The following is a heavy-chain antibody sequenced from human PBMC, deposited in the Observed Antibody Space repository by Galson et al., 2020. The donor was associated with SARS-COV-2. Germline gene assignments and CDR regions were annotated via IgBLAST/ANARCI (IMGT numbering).Heavy chain of an antibody. V-gene: IGHV3-23*01. CDR1: GFIFSNYA. D-gene: IGHD1-26*01. CDR2: ISGTGGST. J-gene: IGHJ6*02. CDR3: AMELDGGHYYSYGMDV. Sequence: GGSLRLSCAASGFIFSNYAMNWVRQAPGKGLEWVSSISGTGGSTYYADPVKGRFTISRDNAENTLYLQMNSLRLEDTALYYCAMELDGGHYYSYGMDVWGQGTTVTVSS.